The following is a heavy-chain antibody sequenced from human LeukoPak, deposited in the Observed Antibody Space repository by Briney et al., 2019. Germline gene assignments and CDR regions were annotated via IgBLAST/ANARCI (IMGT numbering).Heavy chain of an antibody. J-gene: IGHJ5*02. Sequence: SETLSLTCTVSVGSISSYYWSWIRQPPWKGLEWIGYIYYSGSTNYNPSLKSRVTISVDTSKNQFSLKLSSVTAADTAVYYCARVVVPAAKFLKYNWFDPWGQGTLVTVSS. CDR3: ARVVVPAAKFLKYNWFDP. CDR2: IYYSGST. D-gene: IGHD2-2*01. V-gene: IGHV4-59*01. CDR1: VGSISSYY.